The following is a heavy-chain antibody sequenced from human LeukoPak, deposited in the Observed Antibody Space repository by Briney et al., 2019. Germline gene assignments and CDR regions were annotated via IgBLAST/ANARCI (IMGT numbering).Heavy chain of an antibody. Sequence: GGSLRLSCAASGFTFSYDYMSWVRQAPGKGLEWVANIKQDGTEKYYVDSVKGRFTISRDNAKNSLYLQMNSLRVEDTAVYYCARGPLDSFDIWGQGTMVTVSS. CDR3: ARGPLDSFDI. V-gene: IGHV3-7*01. CDR1: GFTFSYDY. CDR2: IKQDGTEK. J-gene: IGHJ3*02.